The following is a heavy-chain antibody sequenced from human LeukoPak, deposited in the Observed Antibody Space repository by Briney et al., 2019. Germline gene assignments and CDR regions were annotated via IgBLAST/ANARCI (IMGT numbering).Heavy chain of an antibody. CDR1: GGSINSNYW. CDR3: ATYYDILSGYTFDY. V-gene: IGHV4-4*02. J-gene: IGHJ4*02. CDR2: IHDTGST. D-gene: IGHD3-9*01. Sequence: SETLSLTCAVSGGSINSNYWWTWVRQSPGKGLEWIGEIHDTGSTNYNPPLKSRVTMSLDKSKNQFSLNLNSVTAADTAVYYCATYYDILSGYTFDYWGQGTLVAVSS.